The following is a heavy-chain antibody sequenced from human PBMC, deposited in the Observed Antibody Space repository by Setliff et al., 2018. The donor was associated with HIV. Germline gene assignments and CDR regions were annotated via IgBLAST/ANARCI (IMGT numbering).Heavy chain of an antibody. D-gene: IGHD3-10*01. V-gene: IGHV4-4*07. CDR1: GASITSHY. Sequence: PSETLSLTCTVSGASITSHYWSWIRQPAGKGLEWIGRIHTSGSTNYNPSLKSRVSISVDASKNHFSLKLSSVTAADTALYYCAREGRFTYGLKADYWGQGTLVTVSS. J-gene: IGHJ4*02. CDR2: IHTSGST. CDR3: AREGRFTYGLKADY.